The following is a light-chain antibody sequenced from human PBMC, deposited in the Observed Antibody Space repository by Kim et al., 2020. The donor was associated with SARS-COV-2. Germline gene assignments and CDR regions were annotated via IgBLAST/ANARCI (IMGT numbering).Light chain of an antibody. CDR1: SSNIGSGSA. J-gene: IGLJ3*02. CDR3: QSYDTTLSGSV. Sequence: QRVTISCTGSSSNIGSGSAVHWYQHLPGAAPKLLIYNDIYRLSGVPDRFSGSKSGTSASLAITGLRAEDEADYFCQSYDTTLSGSVFGGGTQLTVL. CDR2: NDI. V-gene: IGLV1-40*01.